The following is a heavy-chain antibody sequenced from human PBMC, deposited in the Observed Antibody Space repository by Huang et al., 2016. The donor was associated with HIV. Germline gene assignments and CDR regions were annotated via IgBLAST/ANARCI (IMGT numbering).Heavy chain of an antibody. J-gene: IGHJ4*02. D-gene: IGHD6-19*01. V-gene: IGHV3-7*04. Sequence: EVQLVESGGGLVRPGDSLRLSCAASGFTFSDFWMTWVRQAPGKGLEWVANIKEGGSAKHFAVAVKGRFNISRDNARSSLYLQMNRLRVDDTATYYCARVGGHRSGWYFVSGLINYWGQGAQVTVS. CDR1: GFTFSDFW. CDR2: IKEGGSAK. CDR3: ARVGGHRSGWYFVSGLINY.